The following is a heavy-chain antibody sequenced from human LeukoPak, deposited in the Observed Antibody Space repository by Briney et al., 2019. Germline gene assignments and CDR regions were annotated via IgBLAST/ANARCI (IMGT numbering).Heavy chain of an antibody. CDR1: GFTFSTYD. CDR3: TTVLSSNRYNLCDY. J-gene: IGHJ4*02. Sequence: GGSLRLSCAASGFTFSTYDMHWVRQVAGKRLEWVSAIGVAGDTYYLDSVKGRFTISRENAKNSLYLQMNSLRAGDTAVYYCTTVLSSNRYNLCDYWGQGTLVTVSS. V-gene: IGHV3-13*04. D-gene: IGHD6-13*01. CDR2: IGVAGDT.